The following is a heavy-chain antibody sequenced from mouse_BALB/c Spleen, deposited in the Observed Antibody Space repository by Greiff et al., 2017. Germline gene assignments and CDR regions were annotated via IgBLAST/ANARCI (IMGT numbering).Heavy chain of an antibody. Sequence: EVQLVESGPGLVKPSQSLSLTCTVTGYSITSDYAWNWIRQFPGNKLEWMGYISYSGSTSYNPSLKSRISITRDTSKNQFFLQLNSVTTEDTATYYCARGGAIYDGYYDYWGQGTTLTVSS. CDR1: GYSITSDYA. J-gene: IGHJ2*01. CDR3: ARGGAIYDGYYDY. CDR2: ISYSGST. V-gene: IGHV3-2*02. D-gene: IGHD2-3*01.